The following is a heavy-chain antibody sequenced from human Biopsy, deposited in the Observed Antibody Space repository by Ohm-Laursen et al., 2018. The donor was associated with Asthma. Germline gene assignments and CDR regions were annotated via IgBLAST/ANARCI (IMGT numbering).Heavy chain of an antibody. J-gene: IGHJ6*02. V-gene: IGHV3-30*03. CDR2: MSYDGRTT. CDR3: ARAYSSGWTRGMDV. Sequence: RSLRLSCSAPGFAFSQYGMHWVRQAPGQGLEWVAVMSYDGRTTYNAGSVEGRLTISRDNAKNTLSLQMNRLSAADTAVYYCARAYSSGWTRGMDVWGQGTTVIVSS. D-gene: IGHD6-19*01. CDR1: GFAFSQYG.